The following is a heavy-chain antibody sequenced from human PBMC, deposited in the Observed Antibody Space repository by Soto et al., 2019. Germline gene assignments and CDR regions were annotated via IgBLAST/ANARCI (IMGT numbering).Heavy chain of an antibody. CDR1: GYTFTGYY. CDR3: ARDQSRVAVVAYPLGFDP. D-gene: IGHD2-15*01. J-gene: IGHJ5*02. V-gene: IGHV1-2*02. Sequence: GASVKVSCKASGYTFTGYYMHWVRQAPGQGLEWMGWINPNSGGTNYAQKFQGRVTMTRDTSISTAYMELSRLRSDDTAVYYCARDQSRVAVVAYPLGFDPWGQGTLVTVSS. CDR2: INPNSGGT.